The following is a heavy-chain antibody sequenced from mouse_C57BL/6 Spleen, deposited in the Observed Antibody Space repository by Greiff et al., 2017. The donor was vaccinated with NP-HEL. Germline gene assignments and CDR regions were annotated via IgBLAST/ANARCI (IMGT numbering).Heavy chain of an antibody. CDR3: VRAPRYGSGNYFDY. V-gene: IGHV10-3*01. CDR1: GFTFNTYA. J-gene: IGHJ2*01. CDR2: IRSKSSNYAT. D-gene: IGHD1-1*01. Sequence: EVQVVESGGGLVQPKGSLKLSCAASGFTFNTYAMHWVRQAPGKGLEWVARIRSKSSNYATYYADSVKDRFTISRDDSQSMLYLQMNNLKTEDTAMYYCVRAPRYGSGNYFDYWGQGTTLTVSS.